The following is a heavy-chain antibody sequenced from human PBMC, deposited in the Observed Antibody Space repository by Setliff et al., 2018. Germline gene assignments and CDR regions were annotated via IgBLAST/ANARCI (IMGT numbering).Heavy chain of an antibody. D-gene: IGHD3-22*01. CDR3: ARLAGTMTIYGYYHYYMDV. CDR2: IKQDGSEK. CDR1: GFTFSSYW. J-gene: IGHJ6*03. Sequence: PGESLKISCAASGFTFSSYWMSWVRQAPGKGLEWVANIKQDGSEKYYVDSVKGRFTISRDNAKSSLYLQMNSLRAEDTAVYYCARLAGTMTIYGYYHYYMDVWGKGTTVTVSS. V-gene: IGHV3-7*01.